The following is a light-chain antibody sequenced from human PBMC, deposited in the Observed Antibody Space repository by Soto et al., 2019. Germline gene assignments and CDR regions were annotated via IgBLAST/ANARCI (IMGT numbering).Light chain of an antibody. J-gene: IGLJ3*02. CDR3: SSYAASNNFYFV. V-gene: IGLV2-8*01. Sequence: QSALTQPPSASGSPGQSVTISCTGTSSDVGGYNYVSWYQQYPGRASKLMIYEVTNRPSGVPDRFSGSKSGNTASLTVSGLQAEDEADYYCSSYAASNNFYFVFGGGTKLTVL. CDR1: SSDVGGYNY. CDR2: EVT.